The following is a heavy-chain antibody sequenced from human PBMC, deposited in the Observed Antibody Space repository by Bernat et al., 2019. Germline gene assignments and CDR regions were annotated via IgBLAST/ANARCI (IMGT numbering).Heavy chain of an antibody. CDR1: GGSISSSSYY. CDR3: AAYDFWSGYYENDY. Sequence: QLQLQESGPGLGKPSETLSLTCTVSGGSISSSSYYWGWIRPPPGKGVEWIGGIYYSGSTYYNPSLKSRVTISVDTSKNQFSLKLSSVTAADTAVYYCAAYDFWSGYYENDYWGQGTLVTVSS. V-gene: IGHV4-39*01. CDR2: IYYSGST. J-gene: IGHJ4*02. D-gene: IGHD3-3*01.